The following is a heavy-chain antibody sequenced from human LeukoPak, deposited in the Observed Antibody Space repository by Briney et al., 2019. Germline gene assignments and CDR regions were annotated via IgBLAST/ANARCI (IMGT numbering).Heavy chain of an antibody. CDR2: IIPIFGTA. J-gene: IGHJ6*04. CDR3: ARGIAAAGPLYYYYYGMDV. D-gene: IGHD6-13*01. V-gene: IGHV1-69*06. CDR1: GGTFSIYA. Sequence: SVTVSFKASGGTFSIYAISWVRQAPGQGLEWMGGIIPIFGTANYAQKFQGRVTITVDKSTSTAYMELSSLRSEDTAVYYCARGIAAAGPLYYYYYGMDVWGKGTTVTVSS.